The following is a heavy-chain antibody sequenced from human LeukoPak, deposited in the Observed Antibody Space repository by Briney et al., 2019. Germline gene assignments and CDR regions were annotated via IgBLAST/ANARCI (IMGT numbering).Heavy chain of an antibody. CDR1: GYTLTELS. Sequence: GALVKVSCKVSGYTLTELSMHWVRQAPGKGLEWMGGFDPEDGETIYAQKFQGRVTMTEDTSTDTAYMELSSLRSEDTAVYYCATGRYYYDSSGYQGFDYWGQGTLVTVSS. D-gene: IGHD3-22*01. CDR3: ATGRYYYDSSGYQGFDY. J-gene: IGHJ4*02. CDR2: FDPEDGET. V-gene: IGHV1-24*01.